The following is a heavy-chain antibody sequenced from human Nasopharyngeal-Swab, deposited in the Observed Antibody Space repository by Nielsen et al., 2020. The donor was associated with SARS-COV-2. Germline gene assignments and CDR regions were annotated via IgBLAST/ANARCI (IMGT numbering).Heavy chain of an antibody. V-gene: IGHV1-46*01. CDR3: AREPSYSSGWLSWFDP. J-gene: IGHJ5*02. Sequence: WVRQAPGQGLEWMGTINPSGGRTAYAQKFQGRVTMTRDTSTSTVYMELSSLRSDDTAVYYCAREPSYSSGWLSWFDPWGQGTLVTVSS. CDR2: INPSGGRT. D-gene: IGHD6-19*01.